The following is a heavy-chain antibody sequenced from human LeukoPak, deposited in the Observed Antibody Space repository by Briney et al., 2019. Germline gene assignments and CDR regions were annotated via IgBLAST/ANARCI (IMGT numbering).Heavy chain of an antibody. V-gene: IGHV4-34*01. Sequence: PSETLSLTCAVYGGSFSGYYWSWIRQPPGKGLEWIGEINHSGSTNYNPSLKSRVTISVDTSKNQFSLKLSSVTAADTAVYYYARVGSYCSGGSCYPYYYYYGMDVWGQGTTVTVSS. J-gene: IGHJ6*02. CDR1: GGSFSGYY. D-gene: IGHD2-15*01. CDR2: INHSGST. CDR3: ARVGSYCSGGSCYPYYYYYGMDV.